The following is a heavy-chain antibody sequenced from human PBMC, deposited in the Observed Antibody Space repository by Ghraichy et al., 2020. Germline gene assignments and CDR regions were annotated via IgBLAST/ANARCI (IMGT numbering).Heavy chain of an antibody. CDR3: ARNRYNWNLRYYGMDV. Sequence: GGSLRLTCAASGFTFSDYYMSWIRQAPGKGLEWVSYISSSSSYTNYADSVKGRFTISRDNAKNSLYLQMNSLRAEDTAVYYCARNRYNWNLRYYGMDVWGQGTTVTVSS. V-gene: IGHV3-11*06. D-gene: IGHD1-7*01. J-gene: IGHJ6*02. CDR1: GFTFSDYY. CDR2: ISSSSSYT.